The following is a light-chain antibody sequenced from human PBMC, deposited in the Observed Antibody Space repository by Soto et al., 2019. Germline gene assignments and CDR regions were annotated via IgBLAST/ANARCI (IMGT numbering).Light chain of an antibody. J-gene: IGKJ1*01. V-gene: IGKV1-8*01. Sequence: AIPMTQSPSSLSASTGDRVTITSRASQGISSYLAWYQQKPGKAPKLLIYAASTLQSGVPSRFSGSGSGTDFTLTISCLQSEDFATYYCQQYYSYPRTFGQGTKVDIK. CDR1: QGISSY. CDR3: QQYYSYPRT. CDR2: AAS.